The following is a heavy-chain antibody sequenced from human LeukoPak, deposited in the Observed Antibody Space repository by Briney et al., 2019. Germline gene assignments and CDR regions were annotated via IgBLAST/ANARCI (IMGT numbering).Heavy chain of an antibody. J-gene: IGHJ4*02. Sequence: SETLSLTCTVSGGSISSYYWSWIRQPPGKGLEWVGYIYSSGSAYYNPSLKSRVTMSVDTSKNQFSLKLSSVTAADTAVYYCARGGDGTMVRGVIIRPDYFDYWGQGTLVTVSS. CDR2: IYSSGSA. CDR3: ARGGDGTMVRGVIIRPDYFDY. CDR1: GGSISSYY. D-gene: IGHD3-10*01. V-gene: IGHV4-59*01.